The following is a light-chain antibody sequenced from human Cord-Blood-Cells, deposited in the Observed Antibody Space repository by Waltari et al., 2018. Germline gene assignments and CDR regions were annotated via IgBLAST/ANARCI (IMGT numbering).Light chain of an antibody. J-gene: IGKJ1*01. CDR3: QQTYRTPPFP. CDR1: QSISSY. CDR2: AAS. V-gene: IGKV1-39*01. Sequence: DIQMTQSPSSLSASVGDRVTITCRASQSISSYLNWYQQKPGKAPKLLIYAASSLQSGVPHRFSGSGSRTDFTLTISSVQLEDFATYYCQQTYRTPPFPFGPGTTVEIK.